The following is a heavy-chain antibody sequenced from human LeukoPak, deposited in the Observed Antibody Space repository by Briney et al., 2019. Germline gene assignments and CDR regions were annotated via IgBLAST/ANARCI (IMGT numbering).Heavy chain of an antibody. CDR2: ISSSSSTI. CDR1: GFTFSSYS. D-gene: IGHD6-13*01. Sequence: GGSLRLSCAASGFTFSSYSMNWVRQAPGKGLEWVSYISSSSSTIYYADSVKGRFTISRDNAKNSLYLQMNSLRAEDTAVYYCARDGSSWNSSYYFDYWGQGTLVTVSS. J-gene: IGHJ4*02. CDR3: ARDGSSWNSSYYFDY. V-gene: IGHV3-48*04.